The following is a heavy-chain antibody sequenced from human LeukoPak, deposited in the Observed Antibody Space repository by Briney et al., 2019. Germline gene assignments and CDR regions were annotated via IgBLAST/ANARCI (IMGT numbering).Heavy chain of an antibody. CDR1: AHIFTSQW. CDR3: ARLGSGGFDY. Sequence: GESLKISCKGSAHIFTSQWIGWVRQMPGKGLEWMGIIYPSDSDTRYSPSFQGQDTISADKSISTAYLQWSSLQASDTAMYYCARLGSGGFDYWGQGTLVTVSS. CDR2: IYPSDSDT. J-gene: IGHJ4*02. V-gene: IGHV5-51*01. D-gene: IGHD3-10*01.